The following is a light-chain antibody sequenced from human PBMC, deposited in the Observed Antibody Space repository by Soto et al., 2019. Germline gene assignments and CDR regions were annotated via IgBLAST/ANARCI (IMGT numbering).Light chain of an antibody. Sequence: DIQMTQSPSTLSASVGDRVTITCRASQSVSGWLAWYRQKPGKAPELLIYSASTLEAGVPSRFSGSRSGTEFTLTVSSLQPDDFATYYCQQYASYPLTFGGGT. CDR2: SAS. J-gene: IGKJ4*01. CDR1: QSVSGW. V-gene: IGKV1-5*03. CDR3: QQYASYPLT.